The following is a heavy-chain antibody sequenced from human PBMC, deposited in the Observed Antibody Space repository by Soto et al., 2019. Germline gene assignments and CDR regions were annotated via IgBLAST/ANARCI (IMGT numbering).Heavy chain of an antibody. D-gene: IGHD3-22*01. J-gene: IGHJ4*02. Sequence: GGSLRLSCAASGFTFSRYAMSWVRQAPGKGLEWVSAISDNGGSTYYADSVKGRFTISRDNSKNTLYLQMNSLRAEDTAVYYCATPQDYDGCLDSWGQGTLVTVSS. V-gene: IGHV3-23*01. CDR3: ATPQDYDGCLDS. CDR1: GFTFSRYA. CDR2: ISDNGGST.